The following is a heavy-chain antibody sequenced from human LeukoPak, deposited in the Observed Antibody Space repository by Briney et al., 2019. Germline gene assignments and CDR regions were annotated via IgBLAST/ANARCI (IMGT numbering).Heavy chain of an antibody. Sequence: PSETLSLTCTVSGGSISSYYWSWIRQPPGKGLEWIGYIYYSGSINYNPSLKGRVTISVDTSKNQFSLKLTSLTAADTAVYYCARAGVSSGYWSLWGQGTLVTVSS. V-gene: IGHV4-59*01. J-gene: IGHJ4*02. CDR3: ARAGVSSGYWSL. D-gene: IGHD3-22*01. CDR2: IYYSGSI. CDR1: GGSISSYY.